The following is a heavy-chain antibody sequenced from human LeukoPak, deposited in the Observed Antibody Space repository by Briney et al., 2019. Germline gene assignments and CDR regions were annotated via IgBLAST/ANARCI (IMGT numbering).Heavy chain of an antibody. CDR1: GFTFSSYW. CDR3: ARDEGSSPHQTENNDY. V-gene: IGHV3-74*01. J-gene: IGHJ4*02. Sequence: PGGSLRLSCAASGFTFSSYWMHWVRQAPGKGLVWVSRINSDGSSTSYADSVKGRFTISRDNAKNTLYLQMNSPRAEDTAVYYCARDEGSSPHQTENNDYWGQGTLVTVSS. CDR2: INSDGSST. D-gene: IGHD6-13*01.